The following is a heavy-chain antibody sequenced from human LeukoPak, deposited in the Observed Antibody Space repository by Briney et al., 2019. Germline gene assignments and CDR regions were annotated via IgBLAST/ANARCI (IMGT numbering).Heavy chain of an antibody. V-gene: IGHV3-30*02. D-gene: IGHD6-13*01. CDR3: AKDYFSSSWGYYYYMDV. CDR2: IRYDGSKR. CDR1: GFTFSSYW. Sequence: GGSLRLSCAASGFTFSSYWMSWVRQAPGKGLEWVAFIRYDGSKRYYVDSVKGRFTISRDNSKNTLYLQMTSLRAEDTAVYYCAKDYFSSSWGYYYYMDVWGKGTTVTISS. J-gene: IGHJ6*03.